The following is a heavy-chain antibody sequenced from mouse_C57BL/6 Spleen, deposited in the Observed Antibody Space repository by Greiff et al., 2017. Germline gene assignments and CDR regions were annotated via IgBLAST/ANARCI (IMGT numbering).Heavy chain of an antibody. CDR3: ARGGFYYGSSGYYFDY. D-gene: IGHD1-1*01. CDR1: GFTFSSYG. Sequence: EVMLVESGGDLVKPGGSLKLSCAASGFTFSSYGMSWVRQTPDKRLEWVATISSGGSYTYYPDSVKGRFTISRDNAKNTLYLQMSSLKSEDTAMYYCARGGFYYGSSGYYFDYWGQGTTLTVSS. CDR2: ISSGGSYT. V-gene: IGHV5-6*02. J-gene: IGHJ2*01.